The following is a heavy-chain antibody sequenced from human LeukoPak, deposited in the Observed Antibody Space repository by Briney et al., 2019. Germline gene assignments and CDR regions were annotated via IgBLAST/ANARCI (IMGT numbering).Heavy chain of an antibody. J-gene: IGHJ4*02. V-gene: IGHV3-21*01. Sequence: PGGSLRLSCAASGFTFSSYSMNWVRQAPGKGLEWVSSISSSSSYIYYADSVKGRFTISRDNAKNSLYLQMNSLRAEDTAVYYCARGRYCSGGSCYLPYFDYWGQGTLVTASS. D-gene: IGHD2-15*01. CDR3: ARGRYCSGGSCYLPYFDY. CDR2: ISSSSSYI. CDR1: GFTFSSYS.